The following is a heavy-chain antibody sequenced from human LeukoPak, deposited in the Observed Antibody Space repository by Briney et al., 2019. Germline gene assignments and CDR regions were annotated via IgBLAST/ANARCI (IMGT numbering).Heavy chain of an antibody. D-gene: IGHD3-22*01. CDR1: AFTFSSYG. Sequence: GGSLRLSCAASAFTFSSYGMHWVRHAPGKGLEWAAFIRYDGSNKYYADSVKGRFTISRDNSKNTLYLQMNSLRAADTAVYYCAKDPTHYRVWDDYDSTVLSYWGQGTLVTVSS. V-gene: IGHV3-30*02. J-gene: IGHJ4*02. CDR3: AKDPTHYRVWDDYDSTVLSY. CDR2: IRYDGSNK.